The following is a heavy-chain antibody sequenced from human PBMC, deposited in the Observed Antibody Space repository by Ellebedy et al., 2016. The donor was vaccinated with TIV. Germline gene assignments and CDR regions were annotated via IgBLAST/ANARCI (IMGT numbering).Heavy chain of an antibody. V-gene: IGHV3-23*03. Sequence: PGGSLRLSCTASGFTFSSYAMSWVRQAPGKGLEWVAGVNGGGLVIAYADSVKGRFTISRDNSKNTLDLQLNSLRAEDTGIYYCVKDQIAGDGRWVFDLWGQGTMVTVSS. D-gene: IGHD5-24*01. CDR2: VNGGGLVI. J-gene: IGHJ3*01. CDR3: VKDQIAGDGRWVFDL. CDR1: GFTFSSYA.